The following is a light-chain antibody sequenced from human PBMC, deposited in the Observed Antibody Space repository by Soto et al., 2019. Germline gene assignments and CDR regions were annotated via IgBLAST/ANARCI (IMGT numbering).Light chain of an antibody. J-gene: IGLJ1*01. CDR1: SSDVGGYNF. CDR2: EVS. V-gene: IGLV2-14*01. Sequence: QSVLTQPASVFGSPGQSITISCTGTSSDVGGYNFVSWYQQHPGKAPKLMIYEVSNRPSGVSNRFSGSRSGNTASLTISGLQAEDEADYYRSSYTSSSTLVFGTGTKSPS. CDR3: SSYTSSSTLV.